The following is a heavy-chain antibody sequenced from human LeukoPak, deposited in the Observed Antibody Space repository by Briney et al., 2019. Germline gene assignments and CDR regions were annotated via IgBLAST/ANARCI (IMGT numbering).Heavy chain of an antibody. CDR3: ARTDYYGSGSHFDY. D-gene: IGHD3-10*01. Sequence: SETLSVTRTVSGGSISSYYWSWIRQPPGKGLEWIGYIFYSGSTNYNPSLKSRVTISVDTSKNQFSLKLGSVTAADTAVYYCARTDYYGSGSHFDYWGQETLDTVSS. CDR1: GGSISSYY. V-gene: IGHV4-59*01. CDR2: IFYSGST. J-gene: IGHJ4*02.